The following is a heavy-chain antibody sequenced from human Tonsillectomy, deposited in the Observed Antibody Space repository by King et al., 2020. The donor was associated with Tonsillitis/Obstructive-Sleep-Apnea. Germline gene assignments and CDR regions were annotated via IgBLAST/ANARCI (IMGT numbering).Heavy chain of an antibody. V-gene: IGHV4-34*01. Sequence: VQLQQWGAGLLKPSETLSLTCAVYGGSFSGYYWSWIRQPPGKGLEWIGEINHSGTTNYNPSYKSSVTISIDTSKNQFSLKLNSVTAPDTAVYYCARGGELEPRDYYYYYMDVWGKGATVTVSS. J-gene: IGHJ6*03. CDR1: GGSFSGYY. CDR3: ARGGELEPRDYYYYYMDV. CDR2: INHSGTT. D-gene: IGHD1-14*01.